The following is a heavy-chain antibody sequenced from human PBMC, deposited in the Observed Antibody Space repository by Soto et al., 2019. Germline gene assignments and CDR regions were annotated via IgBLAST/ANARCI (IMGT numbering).Heavy chain of an antibody. V-gene: IGHV4-30-2*01. D-gene: IGHD4-17*01. CDR1: GGSIIPFS. CDR2: IYHSGST. J-gene: IGHJ6*02. CDR3: ARAHYGDYGYGIDV. Sequence: SEIMSLRCTVFGGSIIPFSGSWIRQPPGKGLEWIGYIYHSGSTYYNPSLKSRVTISVDRSKNQFSLKLSSVTAADTAVYYCARAHYGDYGYGIDVWGQGTTVTVSS.